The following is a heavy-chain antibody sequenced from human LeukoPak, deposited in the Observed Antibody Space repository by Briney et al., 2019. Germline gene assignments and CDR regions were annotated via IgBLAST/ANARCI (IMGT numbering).Heavy chain of an antibody. D-gene: IGHD4-17*01. CDR1: GYTFTTYY. CDR2: INTNTGNP. J-gene: IGHJ6*03. V-gene: IGHV7-4-1*02. CDR3: ARDIGGYGDSYYYYYYMDV. Sequence: SVKVSCKASGYTFTTYYVHWVRQAHGQGLEWMGWINTNTGNPTYAQGFTGRFVFSLDTSVSTAYLQISSLKAEDTAVYYCARDIGGYGDSYYYYYYMDVWGKGTTVTVSS.